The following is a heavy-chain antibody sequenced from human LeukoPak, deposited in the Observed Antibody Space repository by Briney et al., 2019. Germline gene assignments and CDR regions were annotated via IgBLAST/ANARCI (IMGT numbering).Heavy chain of an antibody. D-gene: IGHD3-22*01. Sequence: ASVKVSCKVSGYTLTELSMHWVRQAPGKGLEWMGGFYPEDGETIYAQKFQGRVTMTEDTSTDTAYMELSSLRSEDTAVYYCATKVGSYDSSGYYADYFDYWGQGTLVTVSS. CDR1: GYTLTELS. V-gene: IGHV1-24*01. J-gene: IGHJ4*02. CDR2: FYPEDGET. CDR3: ATKVGSYDSSGYYADYFDY.